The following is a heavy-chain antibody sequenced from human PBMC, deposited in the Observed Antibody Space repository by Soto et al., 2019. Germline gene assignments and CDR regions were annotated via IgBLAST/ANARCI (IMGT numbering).Heavy chain of an antibody. Sequence: QVNLVESGGGVVRPGTSLRLSCGASGFAFSDHGMHWVRQAPDRGLEWVGIIWDDGDNKFYGDSVKGRFTISRDNSKNTLYLPMTGLTTDDTAIYYCARDAGVRGAIIDYLDSWGQGTLVTVSS. CDR2: IWDDGDNK. D-gene: IGHD3-10*01. J-gene: IGHJ4*02. CDR1: GFAFSDHG. V-gene: IGHV3-33*01. CDR3: ARDAGVRGAIIDYLDS.